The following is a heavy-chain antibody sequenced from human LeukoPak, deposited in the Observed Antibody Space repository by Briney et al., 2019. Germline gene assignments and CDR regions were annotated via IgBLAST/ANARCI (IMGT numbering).Heavy chain of an antibody. D-gene: IGHD3-22*01. CDR1: GVTFSNYA. J-gene: IGHJ4*02. CDR3: ANFACCHYDSGSGY. Sequence: GGALRLSCVASGVTFSNYAMRWVRQAPGGGGEGGSSIGNSGGYIDYSNSVKGRFTISRDNSKHTLYLQMDSLGAEDTAVYYCANFACCHYDSGSGYWGQGTLVTVS. CDR2: IGNSGGYI. V-gene: IGHV3-23*01.